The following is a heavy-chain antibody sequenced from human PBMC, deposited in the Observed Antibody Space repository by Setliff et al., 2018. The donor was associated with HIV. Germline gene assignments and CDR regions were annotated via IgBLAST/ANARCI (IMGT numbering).Heavy chain of an antibody. D-gene: IGHD2-8*01. CDR1: GASITTDTYY. Sequence: PSETLSLPCTVSGASITTDTYYWAWIRQPPGKGLEWIGSIYHRGSTHHNPSLKSRVTFSVDTSKNQFSLKLSSVTAADTAVYYCARSFGNGNSRLGKWGQGTLVTVSS. V-gene: IGHV4-39*01. CDR3: ARSFGNGNSRLGK. CDR2: IYHRGST. J-gene: IGHJ4*02.